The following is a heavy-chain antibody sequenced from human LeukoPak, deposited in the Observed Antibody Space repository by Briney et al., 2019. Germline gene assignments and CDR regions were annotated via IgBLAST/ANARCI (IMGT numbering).Heavy chain of an antibody. CDR2: ISNNGGST. CDR1: GFTFSSYA. V-gene: IGHV3-64*01. Sequence: GGSLRLSCAASGFTFSSYAMHWVRQAPGKGLEYVSAISNNGGSTYYANSVKGRFTISRDNSKNTLYLQMNSLRAEDTAVYFCAKYGSYNYFDTSPDYWGQGTLVTVSS. J-gene: IGHJ4*02. D-gene: IGHD3-22*01. CDR3: AKYGSYNYFDTSPDY.